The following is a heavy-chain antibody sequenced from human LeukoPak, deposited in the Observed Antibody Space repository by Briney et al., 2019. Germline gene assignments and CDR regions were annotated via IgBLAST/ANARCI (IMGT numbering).Heavy chain of an antibody. V-gene: IGHV4-4*07. CDR1: GASITSFH. CDR2: IYSSGST. CDR3: ARKDGDY. D-gene: IGHD6-6*01. Sequence: SETLSLTCTVSGASITSFHWTWIRQPAGKGLEWIGLIYSSGSTIYNPSLQSRVAMSVDMTKNQLSLKLSSVTAADTAMYYCARKDGDYWGQRTLVTVSS. J-gene: IGHJ4*02.